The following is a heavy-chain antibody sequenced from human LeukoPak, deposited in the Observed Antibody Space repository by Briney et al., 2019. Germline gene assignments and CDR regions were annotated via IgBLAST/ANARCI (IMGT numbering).Heavy chain of an antibody. Sequence: GGSLRLSCAASGFTFSSYSMNWVRQAPGKGLEWVSSISSSSSYIYYADSVKGRFTISRDNAKNSLYLQMNSLRAEDTAVYYCARDIKEYSSGWRLDYWGQGTLVTVSS. CDR3: ARDIKEYSSGWRLDY. D-gene: IGHD6-19*01. CDR2: ISSSSSYI. J-gene: IGHJ4*02. CDR1: GFTFSSYS. V-gene: IGHV3-21*01.